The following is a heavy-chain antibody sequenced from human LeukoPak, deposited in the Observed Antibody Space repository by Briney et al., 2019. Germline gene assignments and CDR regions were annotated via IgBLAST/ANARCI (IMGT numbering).Heavy chain of an antibody. D-gene: IGHD6-19*01. V-gene: IGHV1-2*02. J-gene: IGHJ4*02. CDR1: GYTFTGYY. CDR3: ARAEQWLVPHFDY. CDR2: INANSGGT. Sequence: ASVKVACKASGYTFTGYYMHWVRQAHGQGLEWMGWINANSGGTNYAKKFQGRVTMTRDTSISTAYMELSRLRSDDTAVYYCARAEQWLVPHFDYWGQGTLVTVSS.